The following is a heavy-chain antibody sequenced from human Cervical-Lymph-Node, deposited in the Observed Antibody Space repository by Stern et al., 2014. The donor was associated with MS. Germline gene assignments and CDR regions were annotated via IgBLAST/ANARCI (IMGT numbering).Heavy chain of an antibody. Sequence: QVTLKESGPALVKPTQTLTLTCTFSGFSLNSGTMAVSWIRQAPGKALEWVATIDWESDKFYSSSLKTRLTISKDPSKNQVVLTMTNMDPVDTATYYCAQRRGGNPYHFEHWGPGILVIVSS. D-gene: IGHD2/OR15-2a*01. CDR3: AQRRGGNPYHFEH. J-gene: IGHJ1*01. V-gene: IGHV2-70*04. CDR2: IDWESDK. CDR1: GFSLNSGTMA.